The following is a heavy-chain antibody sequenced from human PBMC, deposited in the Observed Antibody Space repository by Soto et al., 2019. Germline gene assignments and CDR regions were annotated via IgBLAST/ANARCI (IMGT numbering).Heavy chain of an antibody. CDR1: GYTFTSYA. D-gene: IGHD1-1*01. J-gene: IGHJ6*02. V-gene: IGHV1-3*01. CDR3: ASGKQDGWNYYYYYGMDV. Sequence: ASVKVSCKASGYTFTSYAMHWVRQAPGQRLEWMGWINAGNGNTKYSQKFQGRVTITRDTSASTAYMELSSLRSEDTAVYYCASGKQDGWNYYYYYGMDVWGQGTTVTVSS. CDR2: INAGNGNT.